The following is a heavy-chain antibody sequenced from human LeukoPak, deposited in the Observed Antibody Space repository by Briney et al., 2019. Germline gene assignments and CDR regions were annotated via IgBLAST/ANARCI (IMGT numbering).Heavy chain of an antibody. CDR1: GFTFSSYA. Sequence: PGGSLRLSCAASGFTFSSYAMSWVRQAPGKGLEWVSAIRGSGGSTYYADSVKGRFTISRDNSKNTLYLQMNSLRAEDTAVYYCAKCQYYDFWSGYSGDPWGQGTLVTVSS. V-gene: IGHV3-23*01. CDR3: AKCQYYDFWSGYSGDP. CDR2: IRGSGGST. J-gene: IGHJ5*02. D-gene: IGHD3-3*01.